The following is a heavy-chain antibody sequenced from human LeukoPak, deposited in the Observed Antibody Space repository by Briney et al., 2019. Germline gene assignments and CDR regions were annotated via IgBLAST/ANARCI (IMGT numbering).Heavy chain of an antibody. V-gene: IGHV3-66*01. Sequence: GGSLRLSCAASGFTVSSNYMSWVRQAPGKGLEWVSVIYSGGSTYYADSVKGRFTISRDNSKNTLYLQMNSLRAEDTAVYYCAREGRITMVRGVISYFDYWGQGTLVTVSS. CDR2: IYSGGST. CDR3: AREGRITMVRGVISYFDY. J-gene: IGHJ4*02. CDR1: GFTVSSNY. D-gene: IGHD3-10*01.